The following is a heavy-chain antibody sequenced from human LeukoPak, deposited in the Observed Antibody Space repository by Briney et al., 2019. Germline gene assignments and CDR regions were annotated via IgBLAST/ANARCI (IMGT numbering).Heavy chain of an antibody. J-gene: IGHJ4*02. D-gene: IGHD6-6*01. CDR2: IYPDDSDI. CDR1: GYRFTSYW. CDR3: VRHASIGAHKNYFDS. V-gene: IGHV5-51*01. Sequence: PGESLKISCKSSGYRFTSYWIGWVRQMPGKGLECMGIIYPDDSDIRYSPSFQGQVTISVDKSISTAYLQWSSLKASDTAMYYCVRHASIGAHKNYFDSWGQGTLVTVSP.